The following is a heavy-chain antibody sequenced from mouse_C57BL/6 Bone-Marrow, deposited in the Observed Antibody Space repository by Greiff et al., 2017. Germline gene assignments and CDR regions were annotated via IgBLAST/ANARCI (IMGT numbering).Heavy chain of an antibody. CDR3: AYSEYVY. J-gene: IGHJ2*01. D-gene: IGHD2-12*01. Sequence: QVQLQQSGAELARPGASVKLSCKASGYTFTSYGISWVKQRTGQGLEWVGEIYPRSGNTYYNEKFKGQATLTADKSSSTAYMELRSLTSEDSAVYFCAYSEYVYWGEGATLTVSS. CDR2: IYPRSGNT. CDR1: GYTFTSYG. V-gene: IGHV1-81*01.